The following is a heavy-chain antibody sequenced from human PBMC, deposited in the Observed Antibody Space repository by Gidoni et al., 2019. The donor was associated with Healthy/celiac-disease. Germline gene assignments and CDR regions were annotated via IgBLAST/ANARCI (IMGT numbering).Heavy chain of an antibody. CDR2: INPSGST. D-gene: IGHD6-19*01. Sequence: QVQLQQWGAGLLKPSETLSLTCAVYGGSFSGYSWGWIRQPPGKGLELIGEINPSGSTNYNPYLKSRVTISVDTSKNQFSLKLSSVTAADTAVYYCARGKSNTRYSSGWYWYFDLGGRGTLVTVSS. CDR1: GGSFSGYS. CDR3: ARGKSNTRYSSGWYWYFDL. V-gene: IGHV4-34*01. J-gene: IGHJ2*01.